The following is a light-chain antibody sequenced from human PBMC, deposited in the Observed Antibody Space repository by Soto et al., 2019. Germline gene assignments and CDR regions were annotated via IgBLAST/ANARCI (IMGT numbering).Light chain of an antibody. CDR3: QQYNSYRA. J-gene: IGKJ1*01. Sequence: DIQITQSPSTLSASVGDRVTITCRASESIDSLLAWHQQKPGRAPKLLISKASSLESGVPSRFSGSGFGTEFTLTISSLQPDDFATYYCQQYNSYRALGQGTKVDIK. V-gene: IGKV1-5*03. CDR2: KAS. CDR1: ESIDSL.